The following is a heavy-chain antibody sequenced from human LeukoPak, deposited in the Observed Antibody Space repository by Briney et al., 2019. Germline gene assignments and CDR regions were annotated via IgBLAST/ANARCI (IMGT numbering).Heavy chain of an antibody. Sequence: GGSLRLSCAASGFTFSSYSMNWVRQAPGKGLEWVAVISYDGSNKYYADSVKGRFTISRDNSKNTLYLQMNSLRAEDTAVYYCARARGGWLQLPDYWGQGTLVTVSS. D-gene: IGHD5-24*01. CDR1: GFTFSSYS. V-gene: IGHV3-30*03. CDR2: ISYDGSNK. CDR3: ARARGGWLQLPDY. J-gene: IGHJ4*02.